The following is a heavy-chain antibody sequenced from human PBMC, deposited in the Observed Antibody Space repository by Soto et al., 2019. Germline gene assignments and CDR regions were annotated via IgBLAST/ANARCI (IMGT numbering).Heavy chain of an antibody. V-gene: IGHV3-9*01. CDR1: GFNFHDYA. Sequence: EVQLVESGGGLVQPGTSLRLSCATSGFNFHDYAMHWVRQAPGKGLEWVSGISWHSNNIGYVDSVKGRFAISRDNAKNSLYLQMNSLRPEDTALYFCVKDRAGLIVATINYFEYWGQGALVTVSS. CDR2: ISWHSNNI. D-gene: IGHD5-12*01. CDR3: VKDRAGLIVATINYFEY. J-gene: IGHJ4*02.